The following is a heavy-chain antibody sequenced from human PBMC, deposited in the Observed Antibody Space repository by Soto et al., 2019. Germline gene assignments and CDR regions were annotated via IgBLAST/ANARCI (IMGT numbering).Heavy chain of an antibody. J-gene: IGHJ4*02. CDR1: GFTFSSFT. D-gene: IGHD6-13*01. CDR3: ARGGGSSSWNFDS. V-gene: IGHV3-48*01. CDR2: ITSSSGTI. Sequence: PGGSLRLSCAASGFTFSSFTMSWVRQAPGKGLEWISYITSSSGTIYYADSVKGRFTISRDNAKNSLYLQMNSLRAEDTAVYYCARGGGSSSWNFDSWVQGTRVTVSS.